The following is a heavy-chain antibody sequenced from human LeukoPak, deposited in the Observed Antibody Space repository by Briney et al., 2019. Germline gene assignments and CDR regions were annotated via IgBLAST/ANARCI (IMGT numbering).Heavy chain of an antibody. CDR3: ARGGDFWSGYSRGYYMDV. CDR2: ISSSGDST. CDR1: GFTFSTYG. D-gene: IGHD3-3*01. Sequence: GGTLRLSCAASGFTFSTYGMSWVRQAPGKGLEWVSAISSSGDSTYYADSVKGRFTIPRDNSKNTLYLQMNSLRAEDTAVYYCARGGDFWSGYSRGYYMDVWGKGTTVTVSS. J-gene: IGHJ6*03. V-gene: IGHV3-23*01.